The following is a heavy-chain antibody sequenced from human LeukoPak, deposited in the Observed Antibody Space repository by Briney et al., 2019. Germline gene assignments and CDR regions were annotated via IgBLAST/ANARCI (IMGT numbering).Heavy chain of an antibody. CDR2: ISSSSSYI. CDR3: ARGSSGWSAGYYYGMDV. Sequence: PGGSLRLSCAASGFTFSSYSVNWVRQAPGKGLEWVSSISSSSSYIYYADSVKGRFTISRDNAKNSLYLQMNSLRAEDTAVYYCARGSSGWSAGYYYGMDVWGQGTTVTVSS. J-gene: IGHJ6*02. CDR1: GFTFSSYS. D-gene: IGHD6-19*01. V-gene: IGHV3-21*01.